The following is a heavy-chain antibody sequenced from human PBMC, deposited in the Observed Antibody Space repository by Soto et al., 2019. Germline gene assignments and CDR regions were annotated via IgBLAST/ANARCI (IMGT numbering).Heavy chain of an antibody. CDR2: IWYDGSNK. CDR1: GFMFSSHG. V-gene: IGHV3-33*01. Sequence: QVQLVESGGGVAQPRRSLRLSCAASGFMFSSHGMHWIRQAPGKGLEWVAVIWYDGSNKYYADSVKGRFTISRDNSKNTLYLQMNSLRVEYTAVYYCGPDTLDYWGQGTVVTVSS. CDR3: GPDTLDY. J-gene: IGHJ4*02.